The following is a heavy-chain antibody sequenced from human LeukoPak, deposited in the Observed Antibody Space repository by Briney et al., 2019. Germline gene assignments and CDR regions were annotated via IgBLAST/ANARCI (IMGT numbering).Heavy chain of an antibody. J-gene: IGHJ6*02. Sequence: GGSLRLSCAVSGLTFNNYAMSWVRQTPGKGLEWVSAISKSGDHTYYAASAKGRFTIYRDNSKNTQYLQMNSLRAEDTAVYYCATSWGPDTSAFRWGRDGMDVWGQGTTVIVS. CDR3: ATSWGPDTSAFRWGRDGMDV. D-gene: IGHD3-16*01. V-gene: IGHV3-23*01. CDR2: ISKSGDHT. CDR1: GLTFNNYA.